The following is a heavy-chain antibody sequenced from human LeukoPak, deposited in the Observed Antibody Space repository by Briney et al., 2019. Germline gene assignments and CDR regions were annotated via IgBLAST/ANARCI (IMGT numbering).Heavy chain of an antibody. V-gene: IGHV3-23*01. Sequence: GGSLRLSCAVSGFTFSSYSMSWVRQAPGKGLEWVSAISGSGDSTYYADSVKGRFTISRDNSKNTLYLQMNSLRAEDAAVYFCAKAPVTSCRGAYCYPFDSWGQGTLVTVSS. CDR2: ISGSGDST. D-gene: IGHD2-21*01. CDR1: GFTFSSYS. J-gene: IGHJ4*02. CDR3: AKAPVTSCRGAYCYPFDS.